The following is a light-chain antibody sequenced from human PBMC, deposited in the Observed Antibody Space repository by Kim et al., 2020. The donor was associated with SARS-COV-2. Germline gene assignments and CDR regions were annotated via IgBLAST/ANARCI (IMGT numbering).Light chain of an antibody. Sequence: PGQTASITCSGDKLGDKYACWYQQKPGQSPVLVIYQDSKRPSGIPERFSGSNSGNTATLTISGTQAMDEADYYCQAWDSSTAYVVFGGGTQLTVL. CDR3: QAWDSSTAYVV. V-gene: IGLV3-1*01. J-gene: IGLJ2*01. CDR2: QDS. CDR1: KLGDKY.